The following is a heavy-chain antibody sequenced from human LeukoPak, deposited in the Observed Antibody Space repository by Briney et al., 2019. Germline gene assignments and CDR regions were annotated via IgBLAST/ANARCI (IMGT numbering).Heavy chain of an antibody. V-gene: IGHV1-69*04. D-gene: IGHD6-6*01. CDR3: AGDRIAARPYLGS. J-gene: IGHJ5*02. CDR2: IIAILGIA. CDR1: GGTFSSHA. Sequence: SVKVSFKASGGTFSSHAFSWLGQAPGQGLEWMGRIIAILGIANYAQKFQGRVTITGDKSMSTARMEQTTMRSEDDAAFYGAGDRIAARPYLGSWGQGTLVTVSS.